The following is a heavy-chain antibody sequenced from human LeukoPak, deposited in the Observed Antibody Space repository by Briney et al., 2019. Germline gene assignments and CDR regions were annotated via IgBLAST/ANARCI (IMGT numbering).Heavy chain of an antibody. CDR2: IIPIFGTA. V-gene: IGHV1-69*05. CDR3: ARDNGYWFDP. D-gene: IGHD2-8*01. J-gene: IGHJ5*02. CDR1: GGTFSSYA. Sequence: SVKVSCKASGGTFSSYAISGVRQAPGQGLEWMGGIIPIFGTANYAQKFQGRVTITTDESTSTAYMELSSLRSEDTAVYYCARDNGYWFDPCGQGTLVTVSS.